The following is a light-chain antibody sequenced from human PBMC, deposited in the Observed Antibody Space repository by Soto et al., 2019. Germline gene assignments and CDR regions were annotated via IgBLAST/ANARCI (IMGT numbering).Light chain of an antibody. J-gene: IGKJ2*01. Sequence: EIVLTQSPGTLSLSPGERATLSCRASQSVSSSYLAWYQQKPGQAPRLLIYGASSRATGIPDRFSGSGSGTDFTLTISRLEPEEFAVYYCQQYDSSSYTFGQGTKLEIK. CDR3: QQYDSSSYT. CDR1: QSVSSSY. CDR2: GAS. V-gene: IGKV3-20*01.